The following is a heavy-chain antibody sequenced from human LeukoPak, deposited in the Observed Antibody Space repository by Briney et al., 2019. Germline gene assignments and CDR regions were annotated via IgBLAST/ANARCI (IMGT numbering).Heavy chain of an antibody. Sequence: GGSLRLSCAASGFTLSSYSMNWVRQAPGKGLEWVSSISGSGNYIYYADSVKGRFTISRDNANNSLYLQMNSLRAEDTAVYYCAVSPTVTTGLFDYWGQGTLVTVSS. CDR3: AVSPTVTTGLFDY. CDR1: GFTLSSYS. CDR2: ISGSGNYI. V-gene: IGHV3-21*01. D-gene: IGHD4-17*01. J-gene: IGHJ4*02.